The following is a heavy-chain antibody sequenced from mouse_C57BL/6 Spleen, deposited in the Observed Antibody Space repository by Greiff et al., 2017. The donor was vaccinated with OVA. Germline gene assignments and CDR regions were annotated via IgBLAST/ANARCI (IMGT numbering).Heavy chain of an antibody. Sequence: VQLQQPGAELVRPGTSVKLSCKASGYTFTSYWMHWVKQRPGQGLEWIGVIDPSDSYTNYNQKFKGKATLTVDTSSSTAYMQLSSLTSEDSAVYYCARDGYSLYAMDYWGQGTSVTVSS. CDR1: GYTFTSYW. D-gene: IGHD2-3*01. J-gene: IGHJ4*01. CDR2: IDPSDSYT. CDR3: ARDGYSLYAMDY. V-gene: IGHV1-59*01.